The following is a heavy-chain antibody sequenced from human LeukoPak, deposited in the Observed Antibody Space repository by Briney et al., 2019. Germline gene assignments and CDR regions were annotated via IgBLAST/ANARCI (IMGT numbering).Heavy chain of an antibody. J-gene: IGHJ4*02. V-gene: IGHV4-39*07. CDR3: ARAPEYCSSTSCAVPFDY. D-gene: IGHD2-2*01. Sequence: SETLSLTCTVSGGSISSSSYYWGWIRQPPGKGLEWIGSIYYSGSTYYNPSLKSRVTISVDTSKNQFSLKLSSVTAADTAVFYCARAPEYCSSTSCAVPFDYWGQGTLVTVSS. CDR1: GGSISSSSYY. CDR2: IYYSGST.